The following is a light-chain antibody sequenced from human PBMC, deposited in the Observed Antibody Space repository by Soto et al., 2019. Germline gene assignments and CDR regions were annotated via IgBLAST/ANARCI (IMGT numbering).Light chain of an antibody. V-gene: IGKV1-5*01. J-gene: IGKJ2*01. CDR2: DAS. CDR3: QQYNCYPYT. Sequence: DIPMTQSPSTLSASVGDRVTITCRASQSISSWLAWYQQKPGKAPKLLIYDASSLEGGVPSRFSCSGSGTEFTLTISSLQRDDFATYYCQQYNCYPYTFGQGTKLEIK. CDR1: QSISSW.